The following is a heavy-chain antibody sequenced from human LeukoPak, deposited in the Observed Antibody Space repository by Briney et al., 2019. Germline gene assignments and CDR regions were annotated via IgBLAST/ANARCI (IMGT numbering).Heavy chain of an antibody. D-gene: IGHD3-16*02. CDR3: AKGGYDYAWGSYPL. V-gene: IGHV3-23*01. CDR2: ISGSGGNT. CDR1: GFTFSSYA. J-gene: IGHJ4*02. Sequence: PGGSLRLSCAASGFTFSSYAMTWVRQAPGKGLEWVSAISGSGGNTYYADSVKGRFTISRDNSKNALYLEMNSLRAEDTAVYYCAKGGYDYAWGSYPLWGPGTLVTVSS.